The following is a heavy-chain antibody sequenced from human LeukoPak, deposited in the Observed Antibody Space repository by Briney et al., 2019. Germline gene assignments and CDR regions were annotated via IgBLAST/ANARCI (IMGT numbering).Heavy chain of an antibody. CDR1: GYTFTSYG. CDR2: ISDYNVKT. D-gene: IGHD3-9*01. J-gene: IGHJ3*02. Sequence: AASVTVSCTASGYTFTSYGISWVRQAPRQGLEWMGWISDYNVKTNSAQTLQGRVTITTDTSTSTAYMELRSLRSDDTAVYYCATDHPVLRYFDWLLYDDAFDIWGQGTMVTVSS. V-gene: IGHV1-18*01. CDR3: ATDHPVLRYFDWLLYDDAFDI.